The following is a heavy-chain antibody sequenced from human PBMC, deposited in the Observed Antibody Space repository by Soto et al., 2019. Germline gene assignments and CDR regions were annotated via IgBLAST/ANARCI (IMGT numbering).Heavy chain of an antibody. Sequence: EVQFVESGGGLVQPGGSLRLSCAATGFSFSSYSMNWVRQAPGKGLEWVSYISSSSSAIYADSVKGRFTISRDDARNSLYLQMNSLRDEDTALYYCVRDLLYAFDIWGQGTMVTVSS. CDR2: ISSSSSAI. CDR1: GFSFSSYS. J-gene: IGHJ3*02. V-gene: IGHV3-48*02. CDR3: VRDLLYAFDI.